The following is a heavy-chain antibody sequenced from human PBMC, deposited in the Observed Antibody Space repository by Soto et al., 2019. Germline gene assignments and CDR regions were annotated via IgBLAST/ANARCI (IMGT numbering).Heavy chain of an antibody. D-gene: IGHD6-13*01. J-gene: IGHJ4*02. V-gene: IGHV3-23*01. CDR2: ISGNGGST. Sequence: PGGSLRLSCAASGFTFSSCAMGWVRQAPGKGLEWVSGISGNGGSTYYADSVKGRFTISRDSAKNSLYLQMNSLRAEDTAVYYCARRPSSGWYSSFDSGGKGPLATAPS. CDR3: ARRPSSGWYSSFDS. CDR1: GFTFSSCA.